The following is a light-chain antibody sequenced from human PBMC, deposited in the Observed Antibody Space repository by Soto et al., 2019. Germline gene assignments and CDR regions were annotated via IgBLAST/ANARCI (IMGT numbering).Light chain of an antibody. J-gene: IGKJ1*01. V-gene: IGKV1-27*01. Sequence: DIQMTQSPSSLSASVGDRVTITCRASQGISNYLAWYQQKPGKVPQLLIYSASVLHSGVPSRFSGSGSETDFTLTISSLQPEDGATYYCQTYNSALWTFGQGTKVEIK. CDR3: QTYNSALWT. CDR2: SAS. CDR1: QGISNY.